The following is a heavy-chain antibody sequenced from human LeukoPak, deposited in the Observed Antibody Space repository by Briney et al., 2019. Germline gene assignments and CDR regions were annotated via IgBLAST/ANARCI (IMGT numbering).Heavy chain of an antibody. J-gene: IGHJ2*01. Sequence: SETLSLTCAVYGGSFSGYYWSWIRQPPGKGLEWIGEINHSGSSNYNPSLKSRVTTSVVTSKNQFSLKVSSVTAADTAVYYCARRREGYFDLWGRGNLVTVSS. CDR2: INHSGSS. CDR1: GGSFSGYY. V-gene: IGHV4-34*01. CDR3: ARRREGYFDL.